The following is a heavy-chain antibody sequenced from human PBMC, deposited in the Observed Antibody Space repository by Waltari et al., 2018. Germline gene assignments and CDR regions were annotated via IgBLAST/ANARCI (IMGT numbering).Heavy chain of an antibody. CDR2: IYSAGTT. V-gene: IGHV3-53*01. CDR1: GFTVSSNY. J-gene: IGHJ6*03. D-gene: IGHD6-25*01. Sequence: DVELVESGGGLIQPGGSLRLSCAASGFTVSSNYMTWVRQAPGKGLEWVSVIYSAGTTYYADSLKGRFTISRDNSKNTLYLQMNSLRGEDTAVYYCARGRLVGYYDYYMDVWGKGTTVTVSS. CDR3: ARGRLVGYYDYYMDV.